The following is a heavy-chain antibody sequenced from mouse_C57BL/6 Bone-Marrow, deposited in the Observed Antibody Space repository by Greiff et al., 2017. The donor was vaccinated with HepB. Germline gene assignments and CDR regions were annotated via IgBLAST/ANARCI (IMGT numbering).Heavy chain of an antibody. CDR1: GFTFSSYA. CDR2: ISDGGSYT. D-gene: IGHD2-1*01. CDR3: ARDPPYGNYDYAMDY. V-gene: IGHV5-4*01. J-gene: IGHJ4*01. Sequence: EVQLVESGGGLVKPGGSLKLSCAASGFTFSSYAMSWVRQTPEKRLEWVATISDGGSYTYYPDNVKGRFTISRDNAKNNLYLQMSHLKSEDTAMYYCARDPPYGNYDYAMDYWGQGTSVTVSS.